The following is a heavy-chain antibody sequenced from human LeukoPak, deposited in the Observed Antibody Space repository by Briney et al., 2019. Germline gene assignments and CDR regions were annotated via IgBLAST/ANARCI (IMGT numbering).Heavy chain of an antibody. CDR3: ARNIVATTNYDY. D-gene: IGHD5-12*01. Sequence: ASVKVSCTASGYTFTGYYMHWVRQAPGQGLEWMGWINPNSGGTNYAQKFQGRVTMTRDTSISTAYMELSRLRSDDTAVYYCARNIVATTNYDYWGQGTLVTVSS. J-gene: IGHJ4*02. V-gene: IGHV1-2*02. CDR2: INPNSGGT. CDR1: GYTFTGYY.